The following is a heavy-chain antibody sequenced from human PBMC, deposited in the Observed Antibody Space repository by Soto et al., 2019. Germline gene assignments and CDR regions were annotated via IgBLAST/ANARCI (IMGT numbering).Heavy chain of an antibody. V-gene: IGHV1-69*06. Sequence: SVKVSCHASGGTFISYAIIWVRRAPGQGPEWMGGIIPIFGTANYAQKFQGRVTITADKSTSTAYMELSSLRSEDTAVYYCARDVIHHSSGYYPYYYYYYGMDVWGQGTTVTFPS. J-gene: IGHJ6*02. D-gene: IGHD3-22*01. CDR3: ARDVIHHSSGYYPYYYYYYGMDV. CDR1: GGTFISYA. CDR2: IIPIFGTA.